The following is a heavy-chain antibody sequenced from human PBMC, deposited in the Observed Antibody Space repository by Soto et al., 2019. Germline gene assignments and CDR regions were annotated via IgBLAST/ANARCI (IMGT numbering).Heavy chain of an antibody. CDR3: ARVREYGGSYHRYYYYGMDV. J-gene: IGHJ6*02. V-gene: IGHV1-18*04. CDR1: GYTFTSYG. D-gene: IGHD2-15*01. Sequence: QVQLVQSGAEVKKPGASVKVSCKASGYTFTSYGISWVRQAPGQGLEWMGWISAYNGNTNYAQKIQGRVTMTTDTSTSTAYMELRSLRSDDTAVYYCARVREYGGSYHRYYYYGMDVWGQGTTVTVSS. CDR2: ISAYNGNT.